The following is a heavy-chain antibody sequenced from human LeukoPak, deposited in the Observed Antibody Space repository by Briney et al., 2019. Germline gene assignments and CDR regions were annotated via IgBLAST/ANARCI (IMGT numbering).Heavy chain of an antibody. CDR1: DGSISSYY. D-gene: IGHD3-9*01. Sequence: PSETLSLTCTVSDGSISSYYWSWIRQPPGKGLEWIGYIYYSGSTNYNPSLKSRITISVDTSKNQFSLKLNSVTAADTAVYYCARAEAYYDILTGFLSLYGMDVWGQGTTVTVSS. V-gene: IGHV4-59*01. J-gene: IGHJ6*02. CDR3: ARAEAYYDILTGFLSLYGMDV. CDR2: IYYSGST.